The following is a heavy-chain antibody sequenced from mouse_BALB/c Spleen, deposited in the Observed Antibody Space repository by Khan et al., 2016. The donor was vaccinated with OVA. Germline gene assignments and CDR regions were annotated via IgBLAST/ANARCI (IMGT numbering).Heavy chain of an antibody. D-gene: IGHD2-4*01. CDR2: INYSGNT. Sequence: EVQLQESGPGLVKPSQSLSLTCTVTGYSITSEYAWNWIRQFPGNKLEWMGYINYSGNTRFNPSLKSRTSITRDQSKNQFFLQLNSVNTEDTATYYGARKDYYDYDPFPYWGQGTLVTVSA. J-gene: IGHJ3*01. CDR3: ARKDYYDYDPFPY. V-gene: IGHV3-2*02. CDR1: GYSITSEYA.